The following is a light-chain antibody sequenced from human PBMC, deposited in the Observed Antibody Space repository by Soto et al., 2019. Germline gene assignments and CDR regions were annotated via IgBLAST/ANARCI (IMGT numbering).Light chain of an antibody. CDR1: QSVSSN. Sequence: EIVMTQSPATLSVSPGERATLSCRASQSVSSNLAWYQQKPGQAPRLLIYGASTRATGIPARFSGSGSGTEFTLTISSLQSEDFAVYDCQQYNNWPLPYTFGQGTKLEIK. CDR3: QQYNNWPLPYT. CDR2: GAS. V-gene: IGKV3-15*01. J-gene: IGKJ2*01.